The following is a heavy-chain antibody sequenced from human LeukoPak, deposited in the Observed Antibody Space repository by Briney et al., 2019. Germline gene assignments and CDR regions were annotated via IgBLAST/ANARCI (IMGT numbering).Heavy chain of an antibody. J-gene: IGHJ4*02. V-gene: IGHV3-21*01. CDR2: ISSSSSYI. CDR3: ARGEVGATGYFDY. D-gene: IGHD1-26*01. CDR1: GFTFSSYS. Sequence: GGSLRLSCAASGFTFSSYSMNWVRQAPGKGLEWVSSISSSSSYIYYADSVKGRFTISRDNAKNSLYLQMNSLRAEDTAVYYCARGEVGATGYFDYWGQGTLVTVSS.